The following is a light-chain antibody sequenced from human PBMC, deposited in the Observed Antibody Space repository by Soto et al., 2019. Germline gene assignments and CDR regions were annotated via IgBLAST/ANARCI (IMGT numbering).Light chain of an antibody. CDR3: ATWDDSLSGHVV. CDR2: GNS. V-gene: IGLV1-47*01. CDR1: SSNIGTNY. J-gene: IGLJ2*01. Sequence: QSVLTQPPSASGTPGQRVTISCSGSSSNIGTNYVYWYQQLPGTAPKLLVYGNSQRPSGVPDRFSGSKSGTSASLAISGLRSEDEADYYCATWDDSLSGHVVFGEGTKLTVL.